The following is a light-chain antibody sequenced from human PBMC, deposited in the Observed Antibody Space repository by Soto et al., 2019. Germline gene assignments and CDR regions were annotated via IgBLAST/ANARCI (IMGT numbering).Light chain of an antibody. CDR2: GAS. CDR3: QQYNNWPRT. J-gene: IGKJ2*01. Sequence: EIVMTQSPATLSVSPGERATLSCRASQSVSSNLAWYQQKPGQAPRLLIYGASTRATGIPARFSGSGSGTEFTLTSSSLHSEDFAVYYCQQYNNWPRTFGQGTKLEIK. V-gene: IGKV3-15*01. CDR1: QSVSSN.